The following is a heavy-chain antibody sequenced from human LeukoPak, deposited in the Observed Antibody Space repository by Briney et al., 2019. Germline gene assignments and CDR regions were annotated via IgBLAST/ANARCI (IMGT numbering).Heavy chain of an antibody. Sequence: PSETLSLTCTVSGGSITNYYWTWIRQPAGKGLEWIGRVYTSGGPNYNPSLKSRVTMSLDTSKNQFSLHLSSVTAADTAGYFCARERGYRGLDYWGQGTLVTVSS. D-gene: IGHD6-13*01. CDR1: GGSITNYY. J-gene: IGHJ4*02. CDR2: VYTSGGP. CDR3: ARERGYRGLDY. V-gene: IGHV4-4*07.